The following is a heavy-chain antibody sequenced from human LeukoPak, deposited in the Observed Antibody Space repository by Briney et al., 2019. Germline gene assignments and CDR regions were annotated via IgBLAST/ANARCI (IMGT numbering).Heavy chain of an antibody. V-gene: IGHV3-7*01. D-gene: IGHD3-22*01. CDR3: AREGPPYYYDSSGYYGY. Sequence: SXXXXXXXXXXXXXSYWMSWVRQXPGXGLEWVANIKQDGSEKYYVDSVKGRFTISRDNAKNSLYLQMNSLRAEDTAVYYCAREGPPYYYDSSGYYGYWGQGTLVTVSS. J-gene: IGHJ4*02. CDR1: XXXXXSYW. CDR2: IKQDGSEK.